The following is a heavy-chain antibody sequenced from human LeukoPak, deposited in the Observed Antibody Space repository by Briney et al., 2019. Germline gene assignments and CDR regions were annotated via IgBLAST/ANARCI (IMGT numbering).Heavy chain of an antibody. V-gene: IGHV4-4*09. D-gene: IGHD2-2*01. J-gene: IGHJ5*02. CDR3: ARRSGYCSSTSCYVSWFDP. CDR2: IYTSGST. Sequence: PSETLSLTCTVSGGSISSYYWSWIRQPPGKGLEWIGYIYTSGSTNYNPSLKSRVTISVDTSKNQFSLKLSTVTAADTAVYYCARRSGYCSSTSCYVSWFDPWGQGTLVTVSS. CDR1: GGSISSYY.